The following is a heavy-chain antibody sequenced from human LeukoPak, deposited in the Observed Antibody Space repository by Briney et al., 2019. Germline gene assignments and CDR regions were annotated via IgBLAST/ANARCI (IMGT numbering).Heavy chain of an antibody. CDR3: ARGCGGSCYSGIY. V-gene: IGHV3-66*01. Sequence: GGSLRLSCAASGFTFSSYSMNWVRQAPGKGLEWVSVFYSGGSTYYADSVKGRFTISRDNSKNTLYLQMNSLTAEDTAVYYCARGCGGSCYSGIYWGQGTLVTVSS. J-gene: IGHJ4*02. CDR2: FYSGGST. D-gene: IGHD2-15*01. CDR1: GFTFSSYS.